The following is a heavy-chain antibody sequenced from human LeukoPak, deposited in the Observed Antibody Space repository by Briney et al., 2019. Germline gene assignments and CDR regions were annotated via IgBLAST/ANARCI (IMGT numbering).Heavy chain of an antibody. Sequence: GGSLRLSCAASGFTFSSYAMHWVRQAPGKGLEYVSTLSSNGDATSYANSVKGRFTISRDNSKDTLCLQMGSLRAEDMAVYYCARAFRYSSSWYGGGDYWGQGTLVTVSS. CDR2: LSSNGDAT. CDR3: ARAFRYSSSWYGGGDY. CDR1: GFTFSSYA. V-gene: IGHV3-64*01. D-gene: IGHD6-13*01. J-gene: IGHJ4*02.